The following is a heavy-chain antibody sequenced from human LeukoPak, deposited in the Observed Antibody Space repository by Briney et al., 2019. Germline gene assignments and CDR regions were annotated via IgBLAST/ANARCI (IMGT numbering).Heavy chain of an antibody. CDR2: IYSGGDT. J-gene: IGHJ4*02. CDR1: GFTVISNY. Sequence: GGFLRLSCAASGFTVISNYMSWVRQAPGKGLEWVSVIYSGGDTYYADSVKGRFTISRDNSKNTLYLQMNSLRAEDTAVYYCARDLTHGGKTYWGQGTLVTVSS. D-gene: IGHD4-23*01. V-gene: IGHV3-66*02. CDR3: ARDLTHGGKTY.